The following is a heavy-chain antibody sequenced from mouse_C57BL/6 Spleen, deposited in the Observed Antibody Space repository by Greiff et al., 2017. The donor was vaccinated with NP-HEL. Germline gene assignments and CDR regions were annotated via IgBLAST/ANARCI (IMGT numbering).Heavy chain of an antibody. J-gene: IGHJ3*01. CDR1: GYSFTGYY. D-gene: IGHD2-2*01. V-gene: IGHV1-42*01. CDR3: ASPLYGYDGRFAY. Sequence: EVQLQQSGPELVKPGASVKISCKASGYSFTGYYMNWVKQSPEKSLEWIGEINPSTGGTTYNQKFKAKATLTVDKSSSTAYMQLKSLTSEDSAVYYCASPLYGYDGRFAYWGQGTLVTVSA. CDR2: INPSTGGT.